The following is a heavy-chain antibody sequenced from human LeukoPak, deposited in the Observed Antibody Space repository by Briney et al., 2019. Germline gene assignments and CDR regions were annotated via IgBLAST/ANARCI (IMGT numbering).Heavy chain of an antibody. Sequence: GGSLRLSCAASGFTFSSYGMHWVRQAPGKGLEWVAVIWYDGSNKYYADSVKSRFTISRDNSKNTLYLQMNSLRAEDTAVYYCAKDLNGYYDSSGLFDYWGQGTLVTVSS. CDR2: IWYDGSNK. J-gene: IGHJ4*02. CDR1: GFTFSSYG. CDR3: AKDLNGYYDSSGLFDY. V-gene: IGHV3-33*06. D-gene: IGHD3-22*01.